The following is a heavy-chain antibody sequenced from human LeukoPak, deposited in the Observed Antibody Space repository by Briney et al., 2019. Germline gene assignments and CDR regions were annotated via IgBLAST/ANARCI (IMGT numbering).Heavy chain of an antibody. J-gene: IGHJ6*03. CDR3: ARVGYSYGYTIGYYYYMDV. Sequence: MTSETLSLTCTVSGVSISSYYWSWIRQPPGKGLEWIGYIYYSGSTNYNPSLKSRVTISVDTSKNQFSLKLSSVTAADTAVYYCARVGYSYGYTIGYYYYMDVWGKGTTVTVSS. CDR2: IYYSGST. D-gene: IGHD5-18*01. CDR1: GVSISSYY. V-gene: IGHV4-59*01.